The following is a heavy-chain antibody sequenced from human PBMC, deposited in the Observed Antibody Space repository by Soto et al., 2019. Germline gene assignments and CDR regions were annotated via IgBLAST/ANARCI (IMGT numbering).Heavy chain of an antibody. D-gene: IGHD2-2*01. CDR1: GFTFSSYA. J-gene: IGHJ6*02. Sequence: EVQLLESGGGLVQPGGSLRLSCAASGFTFSSYAMSWVRQVPGKGLEWVSAISGSGGSTYYADSVKGRFTISRDNSKNTLYLQMNSLRAEDEAVYYCAKGGSTSRWPYYYGMDVWGQGTTVTVSS. CDR3: AKGGSTSRWPYYYGMDV. CDR2: ISGSGGST. V-gene: IGHV3-23*01.